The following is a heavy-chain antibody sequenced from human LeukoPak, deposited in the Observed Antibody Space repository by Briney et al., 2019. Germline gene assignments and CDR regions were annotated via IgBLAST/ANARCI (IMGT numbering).Heavy chain of an antibody. V-gene: IGHV1-3*01. CDR3: ARQRLVVPAAIQDY. D-gene: IGHD2-2*01. J-gene: IGHJ4*02. CDR1: GYTFTSYA. Sequence: ASVKVSCKASGYTFTSYAMHWVRQAPGQRLEWMRWINAGNGNTKYSQKFQGRVTITRDTSASTAYMELRSLRSDDTAVYYCARQRLVVPAAIQDYWGQGTLVTVSS. CDR2: INAGNGNT.